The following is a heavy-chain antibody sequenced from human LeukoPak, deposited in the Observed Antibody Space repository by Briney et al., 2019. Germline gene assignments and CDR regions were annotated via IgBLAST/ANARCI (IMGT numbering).Heavy chain of an antibody. D-gene: IGHD3-22*01. V-gene: IGHV3-30*03. Sequence: QPGRSLRLSCAGSGFTFSSYGMHWVRQAPGKGLEWVSFISYDGGEKNYADSIKGRFTISRDNSKNTVYLQMNSLRPEDTAVYYCEHDMSGDWGQGTLATVSS. CDR1: GFTFSSYG. J-gene: IGHJ4*02. CDR2: ISYDGGEK. CDR3: EHDMSGD.